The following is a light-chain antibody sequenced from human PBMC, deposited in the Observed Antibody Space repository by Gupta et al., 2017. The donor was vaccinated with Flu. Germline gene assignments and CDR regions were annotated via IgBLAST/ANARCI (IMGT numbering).Light chain of an antibody. CDR2: ETK. V-gene: IGLV1-40*01. Sequence: QSVLTQPPSVSGAPGQRLTISCPGSSSNVGEGYDVHWYQQLPETAPKLLIYETKYRPSGVPDRFSGSKSDTSASLAITGLQAEDEADYYCQSYDSSLSAYVFGTGTKVTVL. CDR1: SSNVGEGYD. J-gene: IGLJ1*01. CDR3: QSYDSSLSAYV.